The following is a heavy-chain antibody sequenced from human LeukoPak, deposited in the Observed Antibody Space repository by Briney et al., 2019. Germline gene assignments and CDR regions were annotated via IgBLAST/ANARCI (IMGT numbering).Heavy chain of an antibody. CDR2: LYDAGNT. CDR1: GASITSSNYY. V-gene: IGHV4-39*07. D-gene: IGHD3-10*01. CDR3: ARDVTVRRSPYRRYFDF. Sequence: SETLSLTCTVSGASITSSNYYWAWIRQPPGKGLEWIGSLYDAGNTYYNPSLKSRVAISVDTAKKQVSLRLTSLTAADTAVYYCARDVTVRRSPYRRYFDFWGQGSLVAVSS. J-gene: IGHJ4*02.